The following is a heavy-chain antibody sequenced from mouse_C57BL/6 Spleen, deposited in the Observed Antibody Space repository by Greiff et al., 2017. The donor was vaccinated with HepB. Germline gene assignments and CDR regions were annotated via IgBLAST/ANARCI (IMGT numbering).Heavy chain of an antibody. CDR3: VSYYYGNNWYFDV. D-gene: IGHD1-1*01. CDR2: IDPSDSYT. CDR1: GYTFTSYW. V-gene: IGHV1-69*01. Sequence: VQLQQPGAELVMPGASVKLSCKASGYTFTSYWMHWVKQRPGQGLEWIGEIDPSDSYTNYNQKFKGKSTLTVDKSSSTAYMQLSSLTSEDSAVYYCVSYYYGNNWYFDVWGTGTTVTVSS. J-gene: IGHJ1*03.